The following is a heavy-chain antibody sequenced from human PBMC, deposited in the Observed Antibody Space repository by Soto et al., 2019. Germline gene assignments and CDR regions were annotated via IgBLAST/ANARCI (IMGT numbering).Heavy chain of an antibody. CDR2: ISYSGGST. CDR1: GFTFSSYA. D-gene: IGHD4-17*01. V-gene: IGHV3-23*01. Sequence: VGAVRLSCAASGFTFSSYAMTWVRQAPGRGLEWVSAISYSGGSTHYADSVKGRFTISRDNSRNTLYLQVNTLRAEDTAIYYCARRPYGDYYFDYWGQGALGTVSS. CDR3: ARRPYGDYYFDY. J-gene: IGHJ4*02.